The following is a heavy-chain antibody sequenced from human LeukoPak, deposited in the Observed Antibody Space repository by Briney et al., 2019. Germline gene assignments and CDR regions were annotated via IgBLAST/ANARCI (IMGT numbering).Heavy chain of an antibody. V-gene: IGHV3-23*01. Sequence: GGSLRLSCAASGFTFSSYAMSWVRQAPGKGLEWVSAISGSGGSTYYADSVKGRFTISRDNSKNTLYLQMNSLRAEDTAVYYCAKAHRTFGGVIVNPLDYWGQGTLVTVSS. CDR1: GFTFSSYA. CDR2: ISGSGGST. CDR3: AKAHRTFGGVIVNPLDY. J-gene: IGHJ4*02. D-gene: IGHD3-16*02.